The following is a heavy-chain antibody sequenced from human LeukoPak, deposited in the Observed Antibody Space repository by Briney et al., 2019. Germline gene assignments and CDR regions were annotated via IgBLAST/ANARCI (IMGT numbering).Heavy chain of an antibody. CDR1: GYTFTGYY. D-gene: IGHD1-14*01. Sequence: VASVSVSCKASGYTFTGYYMHWVRQAPGHGLEWMGWINPNSAGTNYAQNFQARVTIPSDTSIRTTYIELSRLRSHDTAVYYFSRDGDAGAFDIWGQGTMVTVSS. CDR3: SRDGDAGAFDI. J-gene: IGHJ3*02. V-gene: IGHV1-2*02. CDR2: INPNSAGT.